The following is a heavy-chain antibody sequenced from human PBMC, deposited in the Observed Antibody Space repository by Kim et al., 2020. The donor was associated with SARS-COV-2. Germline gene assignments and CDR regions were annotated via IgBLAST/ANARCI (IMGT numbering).Heavy chain of an antibody. V-gene: IGHV4-59*01. D-gene: IGHD6-19*01. CDR1: GGSITSYY. J-gene: IGHJ4*02. Sequence: SETLSLTCTVSGGSITSYYWSWIRQPPGKGLEWIGYIYYSGSTNYNPSLKSRVTISVDTSKNQFSLKLSSVTAADTAVYYCARGPSGWYFDYWGQGTLVT. CDR2: IYYSGST. CDR3: ARGPSGWYFDY.